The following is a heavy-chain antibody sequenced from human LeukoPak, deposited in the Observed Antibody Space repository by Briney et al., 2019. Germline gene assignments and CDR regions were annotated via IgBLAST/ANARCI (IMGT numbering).Heavy chain of an antibody. J-gene: IGHJ4*02. Sequence: GGSLRLSCAASGFTFSTYAMNWVRQAPGQGLEWVSGISGSSASTYYADSVKGRFTISRDNSKNTLYVQMNSQRAEDTAVYYCAVGSYYFDYWGQGTLVTASS. CDR1: GFTFSTYA. CDR3: AVGSYYFDY. D-gene: IGHD3-10*01. V-gene: IGHV3-23*01. CDR2: ISGSSAST.